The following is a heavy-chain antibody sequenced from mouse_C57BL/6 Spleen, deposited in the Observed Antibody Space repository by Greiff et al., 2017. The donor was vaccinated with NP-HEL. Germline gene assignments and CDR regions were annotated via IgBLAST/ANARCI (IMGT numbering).Heavy chain of an antibody. CDR3: ARPPYDGSYAMDY. CDR2: IWSDGST. J-gene: IGHJ4*01. CDR1: GFSLTSYG. V-gene: IGHV2-6*03. D-gene: IGHD2-3*01. Sequence: VMLVESGPGLVAPSQSLSITCTVSGFSLTSYGVHWVRQPPGKGLEWLVVIWSDGSTTYNSALKSRLSISKDNSKSQVFLKMNSLQTDDTAMYYCARPPYDGSYAMDYWGHGTSVTVSS.